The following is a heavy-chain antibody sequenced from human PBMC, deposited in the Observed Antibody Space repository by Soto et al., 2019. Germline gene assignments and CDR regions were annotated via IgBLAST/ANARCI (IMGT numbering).Heavy chain of an antibody. CDR1: EGTFSSYA. J-gene: IGHJ6*02. V-gene: IGHV1-69*01. CDR3: ARALSSSSEWYYYYGMDV. D-gene: IGHD6-6*01. Sequence: QVQLVQSGAEVKKPGSSVKVSCKASEGTFSSYAISWVRQAPGQGLEWMGGIIPIFGTANYAQKFQGRVTITADESKSTAYMELSSLRSEDTAVYYCARALSSSSEWYYYYGMDVWGQGTTVTVSS. CDR2: IIPIFGTA.